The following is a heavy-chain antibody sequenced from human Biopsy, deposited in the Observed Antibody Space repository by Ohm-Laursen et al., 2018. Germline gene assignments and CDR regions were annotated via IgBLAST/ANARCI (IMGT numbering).Heavy chain of an antibody. D-gene: IGHD3-10*01. CDR3: ARHSFGSGRDF. V-gene: IGHV4-39*01. J-gene: IGHJ4*02. Sequence: SETLSLTCTVTDGSISNIINYWGWIRQPLGKGLEWLGNIYHTGITDYNPSLKRRVTISVDTSNNQFSLKLRSLTAADTAVYYCARHSFGSGRDFWGQGTLVTVSS. CDR2: IYHTGIT. CDR1: DGSISNIINY.